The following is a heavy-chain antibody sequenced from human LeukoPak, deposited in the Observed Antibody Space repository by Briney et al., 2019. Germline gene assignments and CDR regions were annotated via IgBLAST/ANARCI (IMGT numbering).Heavy chain of an antibody. J-gene: IGHJ4*02. CDR2: ISSSGSTI. CDR3: ARDRNYYDSSGYHRVDY. CDR1: GFTFSDYY. D-gene: IGHD3-22*01. V-gene: IGHV3-11*04. Sequence: PGGSLRLSCAASGFTFSDYYMSWIRQAPGKGLEWVSYISSSGSTIDYADSVKGRFTISRDNAKKSLYLQMNSLRAEDTAVYYCARDRNYYDSSGYHRVDYWGQGTLLTVSS.